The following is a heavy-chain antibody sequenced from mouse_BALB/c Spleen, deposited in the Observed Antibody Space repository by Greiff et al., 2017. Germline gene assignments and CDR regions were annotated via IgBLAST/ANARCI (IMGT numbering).Heavy chain of an antibody. CDR2: ISSGGSYT. CDR1: GFTFSSYA. CDR3: ARVDRDYFDY. V-gene: IGHV5-9-4*01. J-gene: IGHJ2*01. Sequence: EVQRVESGGGLVKPGGSLKLSCAASGFTFSSYAMSWVRQSPEKRLEWVAEISSGGSYTYYPDTVTGRFTISRDNAKNTLYLEMSSLRSEDTAMYYCARVDRDYFDYWGQGTTLTVSS.